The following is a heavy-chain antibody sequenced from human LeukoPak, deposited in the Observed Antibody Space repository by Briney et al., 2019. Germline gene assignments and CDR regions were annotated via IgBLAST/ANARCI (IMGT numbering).Heavy chain of an antibody. CDR1: GFTFSSYG. V-gene: IGHV3-30*02. D-gene: IGHD6-13*01. J-gene: IGHJ4*02. Sequence: GGSLRLSCAASGFTFSSYGMHWVRQAPGKGLEWVAFIRYDGSNKYYADSVKGRFTISRDNSKNTLYLQMNSLRAEDTAVYYCAKDPRIAAAATDDYWGQGTLVTVSS. CDR2: IRYDGSNK. CDR3: AKDPRIAAAATDDY.